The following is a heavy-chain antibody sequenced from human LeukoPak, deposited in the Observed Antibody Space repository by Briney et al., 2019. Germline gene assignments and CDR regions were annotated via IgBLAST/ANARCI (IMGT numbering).Heavy chain of an antibody. V-gene: IGHV3-7*01. Sequence: GGSLRLSCAASGFPFSSYWMSWVRQAPGKGLEWVANIKEDGSEKYYVDSVKGRFTISRDNAKNSLYLQMNSLRAEDTAVYYCARDRCGGDCYSRLYYYYGMDVWGQGTTVTVSS. J-gene: IGHJ6*02. CDR2: IKEDGSEK. CDR1: GFPFSSYW. D-gene: IGHD2-21*02. CDR3: ARDRCGGDCYSRLYYYYGMDV.